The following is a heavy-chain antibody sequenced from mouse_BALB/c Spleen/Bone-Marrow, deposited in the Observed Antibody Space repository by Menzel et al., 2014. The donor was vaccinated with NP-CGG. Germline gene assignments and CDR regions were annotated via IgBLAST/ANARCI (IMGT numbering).Heavy chain of an antibody. Sequence: EVQMHQSGPKLVKPGVSVKISCQNSGYTFSDYTLHWVKQSHGKRLEWIGGVNPNIGGTSYNQTFKGKASLTVNKSSTTAYMELRSLTSTNSAVYYCARGRWYYRGQCTTLTVPS. CDR3: ARGRWYY. CDR2: VNPNIGGT. V-gene: IGHV1-22*01. J-gene: IGHJ2*01. D-gene: IGHD2-3*01. CDR1: GYTFSDYT.